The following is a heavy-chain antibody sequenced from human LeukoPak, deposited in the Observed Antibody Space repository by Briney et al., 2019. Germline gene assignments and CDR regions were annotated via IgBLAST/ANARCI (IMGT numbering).Heavy chain of an antibody. CDR2: IIPNFGPA. Sequence: GASVKVSCKASGGTFSSYAISWVRQAPGQGLEWRGGIIPNFGPANYEQKFHGRVTSTTDESTSTAYMELSSLRSEHTAVFYCARDNYAGANWFDPWGQGTLVTVSS. V-gene: IGHV1-69*05. CDR3: ARDNYAGANWFDP. CDR1: GGTFSSYA. J-gene: IGHJ5*02. D-gene: IGHD1-7*01.